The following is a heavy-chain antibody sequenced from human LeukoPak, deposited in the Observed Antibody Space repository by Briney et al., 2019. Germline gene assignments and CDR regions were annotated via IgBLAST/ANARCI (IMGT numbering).Heavy chain of an antibody. CDR1: GGSISSSY. Sequence: SETLSLTCTVSGGSISSSYWSWIRQPAGKGLEWIGRIYTSGSTNYNPSLKSRVTMSVDTSKNQFSLKLSSVTAADTAVYYCARCMYDSSGYYSYFDYWGQGTLVTVSS. CDR3: ARCMYDSSGYYSYFDY. V-gene: IGHV4-4*07. CDR2: IYTSGST. J-gene: IGHJ4*02. D-gene: IGHD3-22*01.